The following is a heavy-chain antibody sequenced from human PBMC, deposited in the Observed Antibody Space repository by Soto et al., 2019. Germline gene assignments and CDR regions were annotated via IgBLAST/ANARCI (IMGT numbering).Heavy chain of an antibody. CDR2: ISAEYGET. D-gene: IGHD2-2*01. CDR1: GYTLAELS. Sequence: ASVQVSCKVSGYTLAELSMHWVRQAPGKGLEWLGWISAEYGETIYAQKFQGRVTMTTDTSTSTAYMELRSLRSDDTAVYYCARSHPDIVVVPRFDPWGQGTLVTVSS. J-gene: IGHJ5*02. CDR3: ARSHPDIVVVPRFDP. V-gene: IGHV1-24*01.